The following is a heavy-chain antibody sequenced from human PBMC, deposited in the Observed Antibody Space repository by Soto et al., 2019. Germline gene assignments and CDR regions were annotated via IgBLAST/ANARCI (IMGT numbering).Heavy chain of an antibody. Sequence: GESLKISCKGSGYIFTSYWIGWVRQMPGKGLEWMGIIYPGDSDTRYSPSFQGQVTISADKSISTAYLQWSSLKASDTAMYYCASIKPLAATPSLNYGMAVWGQGTLVIGSS. CDR3: ASIKPLAATPSLNYGMAV. J-gene: IGHJ6*02. V-gene: IGHV5-51*01. CDR1: GYIFTSYW. D-gene: IGHD2-15*01. CDR2: IYPGDSDT.